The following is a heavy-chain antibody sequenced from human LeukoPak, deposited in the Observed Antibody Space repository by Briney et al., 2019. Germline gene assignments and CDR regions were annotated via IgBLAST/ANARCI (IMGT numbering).Heavy chain of an antibody. CDR3: ARDRRNYYGSGSYYNLDY. Sequence: ASVKVSCKASGGTFSSYAISWVRQAPGQGLEWMGGIIPIFGTATYAKKFQGRVTITADKSTSTAYRELSSLRSEDTAVYYCARDRRNYYGSGSYYNLDYGGQGTLVTVSS. CDR1: GGTFSSYA. V-gene: IGHV1-69*06. J-gene: IGHJ4*02. CDR2: IIPIFGTA. D-gene: IGHD3-10*01.